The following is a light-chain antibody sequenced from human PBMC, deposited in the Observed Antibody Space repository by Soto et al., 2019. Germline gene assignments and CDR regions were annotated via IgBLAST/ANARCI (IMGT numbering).Light chain of an antibody. CDR3: QQYVTSPRT. CDR1: QIVSSSY. J-gene: IGKJ1*01. V-gene: IGKV3-20*01. CDR2: GAS. Sequence: EIVLTQSPGSLSLSKGERATLSCRASQIVSSSYLAWYQQKPGQAPRLLIYGASSRATGIPDRFSGSGSGTDFTLTISRLEPEDFAVYYCQQYVTSPRTFGQGTKVDIK.